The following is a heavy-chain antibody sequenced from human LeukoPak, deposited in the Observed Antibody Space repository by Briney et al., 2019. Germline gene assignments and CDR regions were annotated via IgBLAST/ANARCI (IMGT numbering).Heavy chain of an antibody. J-gene: IGHJ4*02. Sequence: GGSLRLSCAASGFTFSSYAMSWVRQAPGKGLEWVSAISGSGGSTYYADSVKGRFTISRDNAKNSLYLQMNSLRAEDTAMYYCARGRYSGTTYYFDYWGQGTLVTVSS. CDR2: ISGSGGST. CDR1: GFTFSSYA. V-gene: IGHV3-23*01. CDR3: ARGRYSGTTYYFDY. D-gene: IGHD5-12*01.